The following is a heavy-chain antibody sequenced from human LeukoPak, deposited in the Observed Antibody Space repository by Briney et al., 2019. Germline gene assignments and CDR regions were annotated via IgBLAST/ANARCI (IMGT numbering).Heavy chain of an antibody. J-gene: IGHJ3*02. CDR1: GGSISSYY. V-gene: IGHV4-59*01. D-gene: IGHD3-22*01. Sequence: SETLSLTCTVSGGSISSYYWSWIRQPPGKGLEWIGYIYYSGNTNYNPSLKSRVTISVDTSKNQFSLKLSSVTAADTAVYYCAREALTYYYDSSGYYAQAFDIWGQGTMVTVSS. CDR2: IYYSGNT. CDR3: AREALTYYYDSSGYYAQAFDI.